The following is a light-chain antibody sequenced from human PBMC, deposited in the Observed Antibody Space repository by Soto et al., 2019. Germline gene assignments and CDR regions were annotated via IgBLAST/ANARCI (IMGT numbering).Light chain of an antibody. J-gene: IGKJ1*01. CDR1: QSVSSSY. V-gene: IGKV3-20*01. CDR3: QHYYSSPPLT. Sequence: EIVLTQSPGTLSLSPGERATLSCRASQSVSSSYLAWYQQKPGQAPRLLIYGASSRATGIPDRFSGSVSGTAFTLTISRLEPEDFSVYYCQHYYSSPPLTFGQGTKVEIQ. CDR2: GAS.